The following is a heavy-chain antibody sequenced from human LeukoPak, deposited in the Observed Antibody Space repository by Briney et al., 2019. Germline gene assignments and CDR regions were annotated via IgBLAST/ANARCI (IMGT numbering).Heavy chain of an antibody. CDR1: GASISNTNYY. V-gene: IGHV4-39*01. J-gene: IGHJ4*02. D-gene: IGHD5-24*01. CDR3: AGFIPRWGFES. Sequence: PSETLSLTCSVSGASISNTNYYWGWIRQPPGKGQEWVASIYYTGTTYHNPSLNSRVTISVDTSRSQFSLKLTSVTAADTAVYYCAGFIPRWGFESWGQRTLVTVSS. CDR2: IYYTGTT.